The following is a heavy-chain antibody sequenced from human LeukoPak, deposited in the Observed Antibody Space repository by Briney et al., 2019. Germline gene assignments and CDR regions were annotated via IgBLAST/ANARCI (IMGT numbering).Heavy chain of an antibody. Sequence: XXRLSXXXXGFTXXSYWMHWVRQAPGKGLGWVSRINSDGSSTIYADSVKGRFTISRDNAKNTLYLQMNSLRAEDTAVYYCARAVGYSSSWYSQYYFDYWGQGTLVTVSS. CDR2: INSDGSST. CDR1: GFTXXSYW. D-gene: IGHD6-13*01. CDR3: ARAVGYSSSWYSQYYFDY. J-gene: IGHJ4*02. V-gene: IGHV3-74*01.